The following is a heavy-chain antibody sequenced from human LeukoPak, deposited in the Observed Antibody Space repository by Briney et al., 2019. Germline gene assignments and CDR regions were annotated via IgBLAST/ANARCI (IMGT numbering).Heavy chain of an antibody. Sequence: PSETLSLTCTVSVGSISSYYGSWIRQPAGKGLEWIGRIYTSGNTEYNPSLKSRATMSLDTSKNQFSLKLSSVTAAETAVYYCARLTAAAGYFDSWGPGTLVTVSS. CDR2: IYTSGNT. CDR3: ARLTAAAGYFDS. V-gene: IGHV4-4*07. J-gene: IGHJ4*02. D-gene: IGHD6-13*01. CDR1: VGSISSYY.